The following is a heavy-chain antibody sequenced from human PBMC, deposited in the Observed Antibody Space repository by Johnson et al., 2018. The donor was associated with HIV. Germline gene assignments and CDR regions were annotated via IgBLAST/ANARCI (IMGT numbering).Heavy chain of an antibody. J-gene: IGHJ3*02. V-gene: IGHV3-15*01. Sequence: VQLVESGGGLVKPGGSLRLSCAASGFTFSNAWMSWVRQAPGKGLEWVGRIKSKTDGGTTDYAAPVKGRFTISSDDSKNTLYLQMNSLRAEDTAVYYCAREGTLGAFDIWGQGTMVTVSS. D-gene: IGHD1-1*01. CDR1: GFTFSNAW. CDR2: IKSKTDGGTT. CDR3: AREGTLGAFDI.